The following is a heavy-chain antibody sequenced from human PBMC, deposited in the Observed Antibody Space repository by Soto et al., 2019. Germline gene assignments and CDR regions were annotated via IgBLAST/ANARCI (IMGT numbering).Heavy chain of an antibody. CDR1: GGSISSYY. Sequence: QVQLQESGPGLVKPSETLSLTCTVSGGSISSYYWSWIRQPPGKGLEWIGYIYYNGGSTNYNPSLKSRVTISVDTSKTQFSLKLSSVTAADTAGYYCARRYGDYFDYWGQGTLVTVSS. CDR3: ARRYGDYFDY. J-gene: IGHJ4*02. D-gene: IGHD4-17*01. CDR2: IYYNGGST. V-gene: IGHV4-59*08.